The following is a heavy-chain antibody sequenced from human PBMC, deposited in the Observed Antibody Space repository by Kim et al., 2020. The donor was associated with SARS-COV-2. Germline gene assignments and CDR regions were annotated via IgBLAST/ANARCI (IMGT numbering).Heavy chain of an antibody. V-gene: IGHV3-30*18. Sequence: GGSLRLSCAASGFTFSSYGMHWVRQAPGKGLEWVAVISYDGSNKYYADSVKGRFTISRDNSKNTLYLQMNSLRAEDTAVYYCAKGTGTTYWGWFDPWGQGTLVTVSS. CDR1: GFTFSSYG. J-gene: IGHJ5*02. CDR3: AKGTGTTYWGWFDP. CDR2: ISYDGSNK. D-gene: IGHD1-7*01.